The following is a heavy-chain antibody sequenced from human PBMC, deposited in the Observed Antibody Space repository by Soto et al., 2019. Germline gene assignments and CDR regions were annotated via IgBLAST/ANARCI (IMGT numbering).Heavy chain of an antibody. V-gene: IGHV4-34*01. Sequence: SETLSLTCDVFGGSFSGYYWSWIRQPPGQGLKWIGEINHTGSTNYNPSLKSRVTISVDTSKNQFSLKLSSVTAADTAVYYCAIGLQRWRQNHYYYYGMDVWGQGTKVTVSS. J-gene: IGHJ6*01. D-gene: IGHD1-1*01. CDR1: GGSFSGYY. CDR3: AIGLQRWRQNHYYYYGMDV. CDR2: INHTGST.